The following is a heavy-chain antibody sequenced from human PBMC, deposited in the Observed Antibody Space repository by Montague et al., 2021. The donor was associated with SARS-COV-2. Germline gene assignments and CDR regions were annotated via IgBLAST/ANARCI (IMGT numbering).Heavy chain of an antibody. J-gene: IGHJ4*02. V-gene: IGHV2-70*01. D-gene: IGHD4-23*01. Sequence: PALVKPTQTLTLTCTFSGFSLNTSGMGVSWIRQPPGKALEWLALIDWDDDKYYSTSLKTRLTISKDTSKNQVVLTMTNMDPVDTATYYCAHDYGGFRDSSFDYWGQGTLVTVSS. CDR1: GFSLNTSGMG. CDR2: IDWDDDK. CDR3: AHDYGGFRDSSFDY.